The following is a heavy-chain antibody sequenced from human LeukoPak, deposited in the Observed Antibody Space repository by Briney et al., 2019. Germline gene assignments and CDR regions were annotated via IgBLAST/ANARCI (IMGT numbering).Heavy chain of an antibody. CDR3: AGNPRKYCSGGSCYSGVGNWFDP. J-gene: IGHJ5*02. Sequence: GRSLRLSCAASGFTFSSYGMHWVRQAPGNGLEWVAVISYDGSNKYYADSVKGRFTISRDNSTNTLYLQMNSLRAEDTAVYYCAGNPRKYCSGGSCYSGVGNWFDPWGQGTLVTVSS. D-gene: IGHD2-15*01. CDR1: GFTFSSYG. CDR2: ISYDGSNK. V-gene: IGHV3-30*03.